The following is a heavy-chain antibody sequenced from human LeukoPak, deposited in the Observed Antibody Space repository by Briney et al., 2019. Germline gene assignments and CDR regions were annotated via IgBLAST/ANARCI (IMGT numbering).Heavy chain of an antibody. CDR1: GYSFTNYW. V-gene: IGHV5-51*01. CDR2: IYPGDSDS. J-gene: IGHJ3*02. CDR3: ARTTAAAGDDAFDI. Sequence: GESLKISCKGSGYSFTNYWIGWVRQMPGKGLEWMGIIYPGDSDSRYSPSFQGQVTISADKSISTAYLQWGSLKASDTAMYFCARTTAAAGDDAFDIWGQGTMVTVSS. D-gene: IGHD6-13*01.